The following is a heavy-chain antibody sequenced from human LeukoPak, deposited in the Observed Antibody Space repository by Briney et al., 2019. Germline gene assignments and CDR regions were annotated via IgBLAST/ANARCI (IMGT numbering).Heavy chain of an antibody. CDR3: ARADTATGWFDP. Sequence: ASVKGSCKASGYTFTSYGISWVRQAPGQGRECMGWISTYTGKTNYVQKLHGRVTMITDTSTSTAYMELRSLISDDTAVYYCARADTATGWFDPWGQGTLVTVSS. D-gene: IGHD5-18*01. J-gene: IGHJ5*02. CDR2: ISTYTGKT. CDR1: GYTFTSYG. V-gene: IGHV1-18*01.